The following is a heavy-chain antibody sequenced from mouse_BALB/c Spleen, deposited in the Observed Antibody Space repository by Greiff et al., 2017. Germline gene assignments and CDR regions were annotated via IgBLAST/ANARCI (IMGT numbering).Heavy chain of an antibody. CDR3: ARGGWLLSYAMDY. Sequence: QVQLKQSGAELVRPGTSVKISCKASGYTFTNYWLGWVKQRPGHGLEWIGDIYPGGGYTNYNEKFKGKATLTADTSSSTAYMQLSSLTSEDSAVYFCARGGWLLSYAMDYWGQGTSVTVSS. CDR2: IYPGGGYT. J-gene: IGHJ4*01. CDR1: GYTFTNYW. D-gene: IGHD2-3*01. V-gene: IGHV1-63*02.